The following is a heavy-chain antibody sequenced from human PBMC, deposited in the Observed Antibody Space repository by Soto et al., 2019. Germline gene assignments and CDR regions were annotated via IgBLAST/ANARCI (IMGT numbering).Heavy chain of an antibody. V-gene: IGHV1-69*13. D-gene: IGHD3-10*01. CDR1: GGTFSSYA. Sequence: SVKVSCKASGGTFSSYAISWVRQAPGQGLEWMGGIIPIFGTANYAQKFQGRVTITADESTSTAYMELSSLRSEDTAVYYCARDRSNYYGSGSYYNAHGMDVWGQGTTVTVSS. CDR3: ARDRSNYYGSGSYYNAHGMDV. CDR2: IIPIFGTA. J-gene: IGHJ6*02.